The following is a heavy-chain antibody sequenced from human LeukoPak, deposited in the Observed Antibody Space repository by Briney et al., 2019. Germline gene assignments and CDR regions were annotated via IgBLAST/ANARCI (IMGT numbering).Heavy chain of an antibody. CDR3: AGGRFQRELPFDY. D-gene: IGHD1-26*01. Sequence: GGSLRLSCAASGFTFSSYWMSWVRQAPGKGLEWVANIRQDGSEKYYVDSVKGRFTISRDNAKNSLYLQMNSLRAEDTAVYYCAGGRFQRELPFDYWGQGTLVTVSS. CDR1: GFTFSSYW. V-gene: IGHV3-7*01. CDR2: IRQDGSEK. J-gene: IGHJ4*02.